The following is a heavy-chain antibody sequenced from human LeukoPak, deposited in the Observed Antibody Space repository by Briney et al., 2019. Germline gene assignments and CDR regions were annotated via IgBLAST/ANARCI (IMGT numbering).Heavy chain of an antibody. V-gene: IGHV1-46*01. J-gene: IGHJ4*02. Sequence: ASVKISCKTSGYTFTNFYLHWVRQAPGQGREWMGFINCSGGTTNYAQKFQGRVSITRDTSTSAVYMDLSSLRSEDTAVYYCARGSSVWFDYWGQGTLVTVSS. D-gene: IGHD6-19*01. CDR1: GYTFTNFY. CDR2: INCSGGTT. CDR3: ARGSSVWFDY.